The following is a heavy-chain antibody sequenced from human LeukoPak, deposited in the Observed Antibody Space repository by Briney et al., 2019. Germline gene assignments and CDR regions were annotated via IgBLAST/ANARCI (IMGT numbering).Heavy chain of an antibody. J-gene: IGHJ4*02. CDR1: GGAFSGYY. Sequence: PSETLSLTCAVYGGAFSGYYWSWSREPPGKGLEWIGEINHSGSTNYNPSLKSRVTISVDTSKNQFSLKLSSVTAADTAVYYCARERLIYPGARKLACDYWGQPTLVTVSS. CDR2: INHSGST. V-gene: IGHV4-34*01. D-gene: IGHD1-26*01. CDR3: ARERLIYPGARKLACDY.